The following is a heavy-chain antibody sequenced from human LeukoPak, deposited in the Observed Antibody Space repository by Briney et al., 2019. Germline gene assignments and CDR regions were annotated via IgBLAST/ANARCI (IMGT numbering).Heavy chain of an antibody. J-gene: IGHJ2*01. CDR3: ARAAYSSTWYSRYFDL. CDR1: RFTYSSYT. CDR2: ISSSGTYI. Sequence: GGSLRLSCAASRFTYSSYTMNWVRQAPGKGLEWVSSISSSGTYIYYADSVKGRFSISRDNAKNSLYLQMNSLRAGDTAVYYCARAAYSSTWYSRYFDLWGRGTLVTVSS. V-gene: IGHV3-21*01. D-gene: IGHD6-13*01.